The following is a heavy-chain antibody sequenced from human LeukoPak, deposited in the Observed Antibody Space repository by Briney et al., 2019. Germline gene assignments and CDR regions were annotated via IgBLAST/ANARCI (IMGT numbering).Heavy chain of an antibody. J-gene: IGHJ4*02. CDR3: ARVLAARPFDY. CDR2: INGDGSST. D-gene: IGHD6-6*01. Sequence: GGSLRLSCAASGFTFSSYWMHWVREVPGKGPVWVSRINGDGSSTSYADSVKGRFTISRDNAKNTLYLQMNSLRVEDTAVYYCARVLAARPFDYWGQGTLVAVSS. V-gene: IGHV3-74*01. CDR1: GFTFSSYW.